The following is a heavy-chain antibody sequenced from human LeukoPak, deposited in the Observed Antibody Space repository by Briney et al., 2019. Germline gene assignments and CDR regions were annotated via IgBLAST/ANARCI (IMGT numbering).Heavy chain of an antibody. J-gene: IGHJ3*02. D-gene: IGHD3-10*01. CDR3: TTALEPLWFGELGEYDAFDI. V-gene: IGHV3-15*01. CDR2: FKSKSDVGTT. Sequence: PGGPLRLSCAASGFIFSNAWMSWVRKARGRGGEGVGRFKSKSDVGTTDYAAPVKGRFTISRDDSKNTLYLQMNSLKTEDTAVYYCTTALEPLWFGELGEYDAFDIWGQGTMVTVSS. CDR1: GFIFSNAW.